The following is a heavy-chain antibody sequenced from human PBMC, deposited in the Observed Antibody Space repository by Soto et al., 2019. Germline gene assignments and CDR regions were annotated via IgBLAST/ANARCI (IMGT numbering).Heavy chain of an antibody. CDR2: IGESGTPT. V-gene: IGHV3-23*01. J-gene: IGHJ6*02. CDR1: GFTFSSDS. CDR3: ARYIPGVRYYGMDV. Sequence: GGSLRLSCAAPGFTFSSDSMKWVRQAPGKGLEWVSLIGESGTPTYYADSVKGRFTISRDNSGNTLFLEMYSLRAEDTAVYYCARYIPGVRYYGMDVWGQGTTVTVSS. D-gene: IGHD2-2*01.